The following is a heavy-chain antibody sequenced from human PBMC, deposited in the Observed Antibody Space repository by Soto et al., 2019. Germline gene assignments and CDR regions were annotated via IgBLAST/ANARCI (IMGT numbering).Heavy chain of an antibody. CDR2: TFYSGST. CDR3: ARDVGPAYYGSGRPFDS. D-gene: IGHD3-10*01. J-gene: IGHJ4*02. Sequence: SETLSLTCTVSGGSISSGNYYWTWIRQPPGKGLEWIGYTFYSGSTYYNPSLKSRVTISVDTSRNQFSLKLNSVTAADTAVYFCARDVGPAYYGSGRPFDSWGQGTLVTVSS. CDR1: GGSISSGNYY. V-gene: IGHV4-30-4*01.